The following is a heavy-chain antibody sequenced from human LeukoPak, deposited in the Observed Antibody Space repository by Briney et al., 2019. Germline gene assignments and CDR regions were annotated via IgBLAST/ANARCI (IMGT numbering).Heavy chain of an antibody. CDR1: GGTFSSYA. CDR2: IIPILGIA. CDR3: ARATTVTLFGY. Sequence: SVKVSCKASGGTFSSYAISWVRQAPGQGLEWMGRIIPILGIANYAQKFQGRVTITADKSTSTAYMELSSLRSEDTAVYYCARATTVTLFGYWGQGTLVTVSS. D-gene: IGHD4-17*01. J-gene: IGHJ4*02. V-gene: IGHV1-69*04.